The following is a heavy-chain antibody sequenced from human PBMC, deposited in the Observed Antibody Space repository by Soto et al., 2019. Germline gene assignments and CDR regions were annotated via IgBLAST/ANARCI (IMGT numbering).Heavy chain of an antibody. V-gene: IGHV3-11*05. J-gene: IGHJ5*02. Sequence: QVQLVESGGGLVKPGGSLRLSCAASGFTFSDYYMSWIRQAPGKGLEWVSYISSSSSYTNYADSVKGRFTISKDNAKNSLYLQMNSLRAEDTAVYYCARDHYGPGWFDPWGQGTLVTVSS. CDR1: GFTFSDYY. CDR3: ARDHYGPGWFDP. D-gene: IGHD3-10*01. CDR2: ISSSSSYT.